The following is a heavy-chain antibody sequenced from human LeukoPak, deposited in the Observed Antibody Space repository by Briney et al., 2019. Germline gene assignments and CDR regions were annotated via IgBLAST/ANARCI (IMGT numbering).Heavy chain of an antibody. V-gene: IGHV1-2*02. D-gene: IGHD6-19*01. CDR3: ARDLPWTNQLIAVAGKNWFDP. CDR2: INPNSGGT. CDR1: GYTFTGYY. Sequence: ASVKVSCKASGYTFTGYYMHWVRQAPGQGLEWMGWINPNSGGTNYAQKFQGRVTMTRDTSNSTAYMELSRLRSDDTAVYYCARDLPWTNQLIAVAGKNWFDPWGQGTLVTVSS. J-gene: IGHJ5*02.